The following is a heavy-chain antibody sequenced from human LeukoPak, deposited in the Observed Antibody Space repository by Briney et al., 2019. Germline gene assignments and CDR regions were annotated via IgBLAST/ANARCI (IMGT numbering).Heavy chain of an antibody. CDR3: ARDGTARVGATTSYSYYYYGMGV. Sequence: GGSLRLSCAASGFTFSSYWMSWVRQAPGKGLEWVSYISSSGSTIYYADSVKGRFTISRDNAKNSLYLQMNSLRAEDTAVYYCARDGTARVGATTSYSYYYYGMGVWGQGTTVTVSS. CDR1: GFTFSSYW. V-gene: IGHV3-48*04. D-gene: IGHD1-26*01. CDR2: ISSSGSTI. J-gene: IGHJ6*02.